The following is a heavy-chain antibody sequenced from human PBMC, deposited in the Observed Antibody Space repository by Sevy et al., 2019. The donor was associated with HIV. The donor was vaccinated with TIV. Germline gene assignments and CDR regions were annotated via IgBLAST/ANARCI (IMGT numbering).Heavy chain of an antibody. CDR2: IWYDGSNK. D-gene: IGHD4-17*01. Sequence: GGSLRLSCAASGFTFSSYGMHWVRQAPGKGLEWVAVIWYDGSNKYYADSVKGRFTIPRDNSKNTLYRQMNSLRAEDTAVYYCARDPRPRTTVTTLYGMDVWGQGTTVTVSS. J-gene: IGHJ6*02. CDR1: GFTFSSYG. CDR3: ARDPRPRTTVTTLYGMDV. V-gene: IGHV3-33*01.